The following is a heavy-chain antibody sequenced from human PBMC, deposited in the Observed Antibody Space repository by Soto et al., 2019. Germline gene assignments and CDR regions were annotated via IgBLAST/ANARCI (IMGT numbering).Heavy chain of an antibody. CDR2: ISYDGSNK. D-gene: IGHD1-7*01. CDR1: GFTFSSYA. V-gene: IGHV3-30-3*01. J-gene: IGHJ6*02. CDR3: ARDLLITGTTHYYYYGMDV. Sequence: GGSLGLSCAASGFTFSSYAMHWVRQAPGKGLEWVAVISYDGSNKYYADSVKGRFTISRDNSKNTLYLQMNSLRAEDTAVYYCARDLLITGTTHYYYYGMDVWGQGTTVTVSS.